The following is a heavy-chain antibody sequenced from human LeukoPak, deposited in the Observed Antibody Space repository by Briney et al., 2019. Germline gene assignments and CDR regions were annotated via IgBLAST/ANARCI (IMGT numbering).Heavy chain of an antibody. Sequence: PSETLSLTCTVSGGSMSNSDYYWVWIRQFPGQGLQWIGSFYYSGSYYYNPSLKSRVTISADTSRNQFSLNLRSVNVADTAVYYCARGNYYDSRTYYRAFDIWGQGTMVTVSS. J-gene: IGHJ3*02. V-gene: IGHV4-39*07. D-gene: IGHD3-22*01. CDR2: FYYSGSY. CDR3: ARGNYYDSRTYYRAFDI. CDR1: GGSMSNSDYY.